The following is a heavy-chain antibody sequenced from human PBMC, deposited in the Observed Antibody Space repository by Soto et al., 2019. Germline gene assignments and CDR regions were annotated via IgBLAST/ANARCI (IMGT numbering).Heavy chain of an antibody. V-gene: IGHV1-69*13. CDR2: IIPIFGTA. J-gene: IGHJ6*02. CDR1: GGTFSSYA. Sequence: ASVKVSCKASGGTFSSYAISWVRQAPGQGLEWMGGIIPIFGTANYAQKFQGRVTITADESTSTAYMELSSLRSEDTAVYYCARSLDGSGSYYHRYYYYGMDVWGQGTTVTVSS. CDR3: ARSLDGSGSYYHRYYYYGMDV. D-gene: IGHD3-10*01.